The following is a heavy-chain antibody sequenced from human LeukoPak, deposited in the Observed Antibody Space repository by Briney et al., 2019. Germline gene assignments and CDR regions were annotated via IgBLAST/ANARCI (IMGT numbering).Heavy chain of an antibody. V-gene: IGHV4-4*02. CDR2: IYHSGNT. CDR1: GVSISRTNW. J-gene: IGHJ4*02. Sequence: SETLSLTCVVSGVSISRTNWWSWVRQPPGKGLEWIGEIYHSGNTNYNPSLKSRVTISVDKSKNQLSLKLSSVTAADTAVYYCARHAYDSSGYSFDYWGQGILVTVSS. D-gene: IGHD3-22*01. CDR3: ARHAYDSSGYSFDY.